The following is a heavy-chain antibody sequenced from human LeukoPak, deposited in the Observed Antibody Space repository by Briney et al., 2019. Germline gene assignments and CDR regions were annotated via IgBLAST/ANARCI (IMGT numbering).Heavy chain of an antibody. D-gene: IGHD3-10*01. CDR3: ARQLLWFGEPQAFDI. Sequence: GGSLRLSCAASGFTFSSYAMSWVRQAPGKGLEWVSAISGSGGSTYYADSVKGRFTISRDNSKNTLYLQMNSLRAEDTAVYYCARQLLWFGEPQAFDIWGQGTMVTVSS. J-gene: IGHJ3*02. CDR1: GFTFSSYA. V-gene: IGHV3-23*01. CDR2: ISGSGGST.